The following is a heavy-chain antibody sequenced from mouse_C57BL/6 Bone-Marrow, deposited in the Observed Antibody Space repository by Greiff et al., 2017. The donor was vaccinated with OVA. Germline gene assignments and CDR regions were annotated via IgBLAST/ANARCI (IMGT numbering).Heavy chain of an antibody. Sequence: EVKLVESGGGLVQSGRSLRLSCATSGFTFSDFYMEWVRQAPGKGLEWIAASRNKANDYTTEYSASVKGRFIVSRDTSQSILYLQMNALRAEDTAIYYCARVYYGSSYGAMDYWGQGTSVTVSS. J-gene: IGHJ4*01. D-gene: IGHD1-1*01. CDR3: ARVYYGSSYGAMDY. V-gene: IGHV7-1*01. CDR2: SRNKANDYTT. CDR1: GFTFSDFY.